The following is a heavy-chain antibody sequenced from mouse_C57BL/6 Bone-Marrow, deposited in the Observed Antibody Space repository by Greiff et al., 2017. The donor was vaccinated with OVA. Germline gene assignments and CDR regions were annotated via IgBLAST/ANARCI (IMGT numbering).Heavy chain of an antibody. J-gene: IGHJ4*01. CDR3: ARLTGFYAMDY. Sequence: VKLVESGAELVRPGTSVKMSCKASGYTFTNYWIGWAKQRPGHGLEWIGDIYPGGGYTNYNEKFKGKATLTADKSSSTAYMQFSSLTSEDSAIYYCARLTGFYAMDYWGQGTSVTVSS. CDR2: IYPGGGYT. CDR1: GYTFTNYW. D-gene: IGHD2-13*01. V-gene: IGHV1-63*01.